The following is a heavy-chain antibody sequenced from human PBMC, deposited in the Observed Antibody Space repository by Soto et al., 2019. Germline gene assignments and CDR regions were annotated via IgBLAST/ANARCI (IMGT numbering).Heavy chain of an antibody. V-gene: IGHV4-30-2*02. CDR2: IYHSGST. J-gene: IGHJ4*02. CDR3: ARSDGRY. Sequence: TLSLTCAVSGGSINSGGYSWSWIRQPPGKGLEWIGYIYHSGSTYYNPSLKSRVTISVDRSKNQFSLKLSSVTAADTAVYYCARSDGRYWGQGTLVTVSS. CDR1: GGSINSGGYS.